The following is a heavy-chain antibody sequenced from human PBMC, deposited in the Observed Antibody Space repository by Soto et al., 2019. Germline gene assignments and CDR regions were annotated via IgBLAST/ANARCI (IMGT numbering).Heavy chain of an antibody. D-gene: IGHD2-21*01. CDR1: GGSINGYY. CDR2: ISYSGST. Sequence: QVQLQESGPGLVKPSETLSLTCTVSGGSINGYYWSWIRQPPGKGLEWIGYISYSGSTNYNPSLKSRVTISVDTSKNQFSLKLSSVTAADTAVYYCARYWGGGTFDYWGQGTLVTVSS. CDR3: ARYWGGGTFDY. V-gene: IGHV4-59*01. J-gene: IGHJ4*02.